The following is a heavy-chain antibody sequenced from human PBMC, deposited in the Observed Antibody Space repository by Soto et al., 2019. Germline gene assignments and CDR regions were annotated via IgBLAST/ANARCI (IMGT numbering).Heavy chain of an antibody. V-gene: IGHV4-59*12. CDR3: ARLHMITFGGVIVRSHGMDV. CDR2: IYHSGST. J-gene: IGHJ6*02. CDR1: GGSISSYY. Sequence: PSETLSLTCTVSGGSISSYYWSWIRQPPGKGLEWIGEIYHSGSTNYNPSIKTRDTISVHKSKNQFFLKLSFVTAADTAVYYCARLHMITFGGVIVRSHGMDVWGQGTTVTVSS. D-gene: IGHD3-16*02.